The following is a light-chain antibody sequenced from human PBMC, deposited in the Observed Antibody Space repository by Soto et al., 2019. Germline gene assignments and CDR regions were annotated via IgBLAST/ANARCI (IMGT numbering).Light chain of an antibody. Sequence: QAVVTQPPSVSGAPGQRVTISCTGSSSNIGAGYDVHWYQQLPGTAPKLLIYDNKNRPSGVPDRFSGSKSGTSASLAITGLQAEDEADYYCQSYDSSLSVVFGGGTKVTVL. CDR2: DNK. V-gene: IGLV1-40*01. J-gene: IGLJ2*01. CDR3: QSYDSSLSVV. CDR1: SSNIGAGYD.